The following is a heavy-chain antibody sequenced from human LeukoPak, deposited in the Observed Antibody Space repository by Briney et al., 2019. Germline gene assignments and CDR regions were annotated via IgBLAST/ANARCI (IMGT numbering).Heavy chain of an antibody. J-gene: IGHJ4*02. CDR2: IYYSGGT. CDR3: ARHTGYSYGYFDY. V-gene: IGHV4-39*01. Sequence: NPSETLSLTCTVSGGSIRSASYYWDWIRQPPGKGLEWIGSIYYSGGTYYNPSLKSRVTISVDTSKNQFSLNLSSVTAADTAVYYCARHTGYSYGYFDYWGQGTPITVSS. CDR1: GGSIRSASYY. D-gene: IGHD5-18*01.